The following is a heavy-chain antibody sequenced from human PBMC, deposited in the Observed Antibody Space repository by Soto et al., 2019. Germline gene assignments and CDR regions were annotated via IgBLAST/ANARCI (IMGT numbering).Heavy chain of an antibody. CDR1: GFTFSSYA. D-gene: IGHD6-6*01. V-gene: IGHV3-23*01. J-gene: IGHJ6*02. CDR3: AKSGGAEYSSYSPSDYYGMDV. Sequence: GGSLRLSCAASGFTFSSYAMSWVRQAPGKGLEWVSAISGSGGSTYYADSVKGRFTISRDNSKNTLYLQMNSLRAEDTAVYYCAKSGGAEYSSYSPSDYYGMDVWGQGTTVTVSS. CDR2: ISGSGGST.